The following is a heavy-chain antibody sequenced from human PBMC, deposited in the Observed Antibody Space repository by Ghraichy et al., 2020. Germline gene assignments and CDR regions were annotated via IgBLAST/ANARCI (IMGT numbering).Heavy chain of an antibody. J-gene: IGHJ3*02. Sequence: ASVKVSCKASGYTFTSYGISWVRQAPGQGLEWMGWISAYNGNTNYAQKLQGRVTMTTDTSTSTAYMELRSLRSDDTAVYYCARDAQWLVRGAFDIWGQWTMVTVSS. D-gene: IGHD6-19*01. V-gene: IGHV1-18*04. CDR3: ARDAQWLVRGAFDI. CDR1: GYTFTSYG. CDR2: ISAYNGNT.